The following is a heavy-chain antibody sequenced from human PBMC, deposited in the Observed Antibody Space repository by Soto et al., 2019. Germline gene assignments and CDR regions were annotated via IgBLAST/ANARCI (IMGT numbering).Heavy chain of an antibody. Sequence: VGSLRLSCAASVFIFSSYWMHCVRQVPGKGPVWVARINSDGRNTKYTDSVKGRFTISRDNAKNTLYLQMNSLRAEDTAVYYCARDFMARGRAYNWFQRWGQGTVVRVSS. CDR2: INSDGRNT. CDR3: ARDFMARGRAYNWFQR. V-gene: IGHV3-74*03. J-gene: IGHJ5*02. CDR1: VFIFSSYW. D-gene: IGHD3-10*01.